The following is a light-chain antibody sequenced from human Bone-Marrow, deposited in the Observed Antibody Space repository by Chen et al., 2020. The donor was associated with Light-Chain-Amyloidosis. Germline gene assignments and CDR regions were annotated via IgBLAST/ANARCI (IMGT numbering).Light chain of an antibody. J-gene: IGLJ1*01. CDR1: SSDVGGDNH. CDR2: EVT. V-gene: IGLV2-14*01. CDR3: SSYTITNTLV. Sequence: QSALTQPASVSGSPGQSITISCTGTSSDVGGDNHVSWYQQHPDNAPKLMIYEVTNLPSWVPDRFSGSKSDNTASRTISGLQTEDEADYFCSSYTITNTLVFGSGTRVTVL.